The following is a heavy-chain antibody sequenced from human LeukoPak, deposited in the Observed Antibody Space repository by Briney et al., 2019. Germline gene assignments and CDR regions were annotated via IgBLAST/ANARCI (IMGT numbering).Heavy chain of an antibody. V-gene: IGHV5-51*01. CDR1: GYSFTSYW. J-gene: IGHJ3*02. CDR3: ARLYNYYDSSGSKNDAFDI. CDR2: IYPGDSDT. Sequence: GESLKISCKGSGYSFTSYWIGWVRQMPGKGLEWMGIIYPGDSDTSYSPSFQGQVTISADKSISTAYLQWSSLKASDTAMYYCARLYNYYDSSGSKNDAFDIWGQGTMVTVSS. D-gene: IGHD3-22*01.